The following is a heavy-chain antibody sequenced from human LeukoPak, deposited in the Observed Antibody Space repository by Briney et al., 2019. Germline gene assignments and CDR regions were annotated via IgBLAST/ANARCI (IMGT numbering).Heavy chain of an antibody. Sequence: SETLSLTCTLSGGSISSGRYYWSWLRQPAGKGLEWIGRMYTSVSPNYNPPLKSRSTIPVDTSKNQFSLKLSSVTAADTAVYYCEKCGIGVVIDSTNWFDPWGQGTLVTVSS. CDR1: GGSISSGRYY. V-gene: IGHV4-61*02. J-gene: IGHJ5*02. D-gene: IGHD3-3*01. CDR3: EKCGIGVVIDSTNWFDP. CDR2: MYTSVSP.